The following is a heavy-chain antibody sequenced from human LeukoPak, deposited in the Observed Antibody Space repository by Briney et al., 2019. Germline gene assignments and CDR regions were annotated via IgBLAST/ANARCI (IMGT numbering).Heavy chain of an antibody. J-gene: IGHJ4*02. CDR3: AEGYKPYYFDY. CDR1: RDSISDYY. Sequence: SETLSLTCTVSRDSISDYYWSWIRQPPGKGLEWIGYISYSGRTNYNPSLKTRVTISIDTSKNQFTLKLSSVTAADSAVYYCAEGYKPYYFDYWGQGTLVTVSS. V-gene: IGHV4-59*03. CDR2: ISYSGRT. D-gene: IGHD2-15*01.